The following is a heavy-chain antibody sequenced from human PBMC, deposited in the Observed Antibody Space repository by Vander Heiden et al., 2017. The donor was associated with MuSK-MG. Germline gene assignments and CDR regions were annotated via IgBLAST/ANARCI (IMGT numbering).Heavy chain of an antibody. CDR2: ISWNSGSI. CDR1: RLTFDDSA. CDR3: AKGNYDFWSGYRHFQH. V-gene: IGHV3-9*01. Sequence: EVQLVESGRGLVQPGRSMRLSCAASRLTFDDSAMHWVPQAPGKGLEWVSCISWNSGSIGYADSVKGRFTISRDNAKNSLYLQMNSLGAEDTALYYCAKGNYDFWSGYRHFQHWGQGTLVTVSS. J-gene: IGHJ1*01. D-gene: IGHD3-3*01.